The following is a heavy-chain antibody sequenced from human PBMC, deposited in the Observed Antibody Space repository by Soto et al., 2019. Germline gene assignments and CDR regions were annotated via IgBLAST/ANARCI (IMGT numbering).Heavy chain of an antibody. J-gene: IGHJ4*02. Sequence: QVQLVQSGAEVKKPGSSVKVSCKSSGGTFGSYAISWVRQAPGQGLEWMGGVIPIFGTPHYAQKFHGRVTITADIPTSTAYLELSRLKSADTAVYYCAKIRWPISLQEEDAIWGQGTLVTVSS. CDR3: AKIRWPISLQEEDAI. D-gene: IGHD2-15*01. CDR1: GGTFGSYA. CDR2: VIPIFGTP. V-gene: IGHV1-69*06.